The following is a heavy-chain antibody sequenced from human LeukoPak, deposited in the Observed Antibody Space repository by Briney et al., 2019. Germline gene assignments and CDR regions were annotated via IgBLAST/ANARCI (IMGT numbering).Heavy chain of an antibody. V-gene: IGHV3-23*01. CDR2: ISGSGGST. D-gene: IGHD3-22*01. J-gene: IGHJ4*02. CDR1: GFTFSNYA. CDR3: AREDEDYYDSSGSWDY. Sequence: GGSLRLSCAASGFTFSNYAMTWVRQAPGKGLEWVSVISGSGGSTYYADSVKGRFTISRDNSKNTLYLQMNSLRAEDTAVYYCAREDEDYYDSSGSWDYWGQGTLVTVSS.